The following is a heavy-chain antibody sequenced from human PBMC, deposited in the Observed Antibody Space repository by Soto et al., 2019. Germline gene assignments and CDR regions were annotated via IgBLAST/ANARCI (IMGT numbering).Heavy chain of an antibody. CDR2: IIPIFGTA. D-gene: IGHD4-17*01. CDR1: GGTFSSYA. J-gene: IGHJ3*02. V-gene: IGHV1-69*13. CDR3: ARDHVPMTTGAGAFDI. Sequence: ASVKVSCKASGGTFSSYAISWVRQAPGQGLEWMGGIIPIFGTANYAQKFQGRVTITADESTSTAYMELSSLRSEDTAVYYCARDHVPMTTGAGAFDIWGQGTMVTVSS.